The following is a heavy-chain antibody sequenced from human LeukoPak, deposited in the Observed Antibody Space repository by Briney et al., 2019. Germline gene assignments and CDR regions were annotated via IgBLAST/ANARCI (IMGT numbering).Heavy chain of an antibody. V-gene: IGHV5-51*01. CDR1: GYGFTSYW. CDR3: GRHQHSGSYGAFDI. D-gene: IGHD1-26*01. J-gene: IGHJ3*02. CDR2: IYPGDSDT. Sequence: GESLKISFKGSGYGFTSYWIGWVRQMPGKGLEWMGIIYPGDSDTRYSPSFQGQVTISADKSITTAYLQWSSLKASDTAMYYCGRHQHSGSYGAFDIWGQGTMVAVSS.